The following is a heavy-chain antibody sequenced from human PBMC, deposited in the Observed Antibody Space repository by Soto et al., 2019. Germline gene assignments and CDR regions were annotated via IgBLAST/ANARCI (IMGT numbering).Heavy chain of an antibody. Sequence: SETLSLTCDVSGGSSMISSYYCGWIRQPPGKGLEWIGSMYYSGSTYYNPSLKSRVTMSVDTSKNQFSLRLNSVTAADTAVYYCARERIAVAGRVIDYWGQGALVTVSS. CDR1: GGSSMISSYY. J-gene: IGHJ4*02. D-gene: IGHD6-19*01. CDR3: ARERIAVAGRVIDY. CDR2: MYYSGST. V-gene: IGHV4-39*02.